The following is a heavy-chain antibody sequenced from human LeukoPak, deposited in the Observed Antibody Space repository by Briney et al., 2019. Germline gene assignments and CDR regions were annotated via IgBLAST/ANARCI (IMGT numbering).Heavy chain of an antibody. Sequence: SGGSLRLSCVASGFSFTGYSMNWVRQTPGKGLEWVSLIYSGGSTYSADSVKGRFIISRDNSKNTLHLQMNSLRAEDTAVYYCARDTDYYGSGRHGYFDHWGQGTLVTVSS. V-gene: IGHV3-66*01. CDR1: GFSFTGYS. J-gene: IGHJ1*01. CDR3: ARDTDYYGSGRHGYFDH. CDR2: IYSGGST. D-gene: IGHD3-10*01.